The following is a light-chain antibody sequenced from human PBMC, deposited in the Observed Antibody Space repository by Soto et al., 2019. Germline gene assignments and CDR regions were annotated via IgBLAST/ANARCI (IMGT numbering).Light chain of an antibody. J-gene: IGKJ1*01. V-gene: IGKV3-15*01. Sequence: EIVMTQSPATLSVSPGERATLSCRASQSVTSNLAWYQQKPGQAPRLLIYGASTRATGIPDRFSGSGSGTAFTLSIISLQSEDFAVYYCQQHNNWPPWTFGQGTKVEIK. CDR2: GAS. CDR3: QQHNNWPPWT. CDR1: QSVTSN.